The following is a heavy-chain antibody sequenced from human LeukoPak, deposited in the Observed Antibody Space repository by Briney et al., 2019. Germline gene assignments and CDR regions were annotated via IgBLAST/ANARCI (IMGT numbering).Heavy chain of an antibody. J-gene: IGHJ4*02. Sequence: ASVKVSCKASGYTFTGYYMHWVRQAPGQGLEWMGWINPNSGGTNYAQKFQGRVTMTRDTSISTAYMELSRLRSDDTAVYYCARDGVGGWYVLVDYWGQGTLVTVSS. CDR2: INPNSGGT. CDR3: ARDGVGGWYVLVDY. V-gene: IGHV1-2*02. CDR1: GYTFTGYY. D-gene: IGHD6-19*01.